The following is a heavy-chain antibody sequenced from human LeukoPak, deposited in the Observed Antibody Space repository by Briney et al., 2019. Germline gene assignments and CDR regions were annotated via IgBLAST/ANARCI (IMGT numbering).Heavy chain of an antibody. CDR3: AKASWVSSTDAVR. J-gene: IGHJ4*02. Sequence: GGSLRLSCAASGFSFSSFAMSWVRQGPARGLEWVSSIRGNGETFYPDSVKGRSTLSSDSSRNTVYFQLNNLRVEDTAIVYCAKASWVSSTDAVRWGQGTLVTVS. CDR1: GFSFSSFA. CDR2: IRGNGET. D-gene: IGHD3-16*01. V-gene: IGHV3-23*01.